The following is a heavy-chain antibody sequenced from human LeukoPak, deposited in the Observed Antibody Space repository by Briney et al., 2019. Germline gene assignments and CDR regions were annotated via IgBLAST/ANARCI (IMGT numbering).Heavy chain of an antibody. D-gene: IGHD4-23*01. CDR2: IIPIFGTA. V-gene: IGHV1-69*13. CDR1: GGTFSSYA. CDR3: ARLSVNYGGNPWYFDY. J-gene: IGHJ4*02. Sequence: ASVKVSCKASGGTFSSYAISWVRQAPGQGLEWMGGIIPIFGTANYAQKFQGRVTITADESTSTAYMELSSLRSEDTAVYYCARLSVNYGGNPWYFDYWGQGTLVTVSS.